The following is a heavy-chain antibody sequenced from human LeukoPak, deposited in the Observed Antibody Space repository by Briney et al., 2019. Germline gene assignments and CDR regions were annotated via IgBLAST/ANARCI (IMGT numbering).Heavy chain of an antibody. CDR1: GGSISSYY. CDR2: IYTSGST. D-gene: IGHD6-6*01. J-gene: IGHJ6*03. Sequence: SETLSLTCSVSGGSISSYYWSWIRQPAGKGLEWIGRIYTSGSTNYNPSLKSRVTMSVDTSKNQFSLKLDSVTAADTAVYYCARDVRRSSSSSNSYYYMDVWGKGTTVTVSS. CDR3: ARDVRRSSSSSNSYYYMDV. V-gene: IGHV4-4*07.